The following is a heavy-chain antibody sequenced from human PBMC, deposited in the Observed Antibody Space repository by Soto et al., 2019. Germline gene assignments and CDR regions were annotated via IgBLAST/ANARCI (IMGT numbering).Heavy chain of an antibody. CDR2: TYYRSKWYN. CDR1: GDSVSSNSAA. J-gene: IGHJ6*02. D-gene: IGHD1-26*01. Sequence: SQTLSLTCAISGDSVSSNSAAWNCIRQSPSRGLEWLGRTYYRSKWYNDYAVSVKSRITINPDTSKNQFSLQLNSVTPEDTAVYYCARDPTLEVGGYYYYYGMDVWGQGTTVTVAS. CDR3: ARDPTLEVGGYYYYYGMDV. V-gene: IGHV6-1*01.